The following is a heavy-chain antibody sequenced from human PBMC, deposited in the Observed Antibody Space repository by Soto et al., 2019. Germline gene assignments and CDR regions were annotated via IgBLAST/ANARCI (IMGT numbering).Heavy chain of an antibody. Sequence: QVQLVQSGAEVKKPGASVKVSGKASGYTFTNYGISWVRQAPGQGLAWMGWINAYNGNTKYAQQLQRRVTMTTDTSTSTAYMELRSLISDDTAVYYCARDQDMAQFDYWGQGTLVTVSS. CDR1: GYTFTNYG. J-gene: IGHJ4*02. CDR2: INAYNGNT. D-gene: IGHD2-15*01. V-gene: IGHV1-18*01. CDR3: ARDQDMAQFDY.